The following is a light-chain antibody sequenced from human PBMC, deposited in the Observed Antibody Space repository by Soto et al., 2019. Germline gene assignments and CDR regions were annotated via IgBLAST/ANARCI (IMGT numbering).Light chain of an antibody. CDR2: VAS. CDR3: QQYNVWPLT. V-gene: IGKV3-15*01. CDR1: QSVSSN. Sequence: EIVMTQSPATLSVSPGERATLSCRASQSVSSNLAWYQQKPGQTPQLLIYVASTSATGTPARFSGSGSGTEFTLTISSLQSEDFAVYYCQQYNVWPLTFGGGTKVEFK. J-gene: IGKJ4*01.